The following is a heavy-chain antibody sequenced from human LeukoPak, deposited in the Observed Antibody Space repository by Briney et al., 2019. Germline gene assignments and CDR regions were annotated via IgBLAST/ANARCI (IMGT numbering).Heavy chain of an antibody. V-gene: IGHV3-21*01. CDR1: GFTFSSYS. Sequence: GGSLRLSCAASGFTFSSYSMNWVRQAPGKGLEWVPSISSSSSYIYYADSVKGRFTISRDNAKNSLYLQMNSLRAEDTAVYYCARDPLVRGVIINYFDYWGQGTLVTVFS. J-gene: IGHJ4*02. CDR3: ARDPLVRGVIINYFDY. D-gene: IGHD3-10*01. CDR2: ISSSSSYI.